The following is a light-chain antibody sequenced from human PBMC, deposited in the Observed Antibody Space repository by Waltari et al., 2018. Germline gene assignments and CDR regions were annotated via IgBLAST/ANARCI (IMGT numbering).Light chain of an antibody. V-gene: IGLV2-14*01. CDR3: SSYTSSSTWV. J-gene: IGLJ3*02. CDR2: KAS. Sequence: QSALTQPASVSGSPGQSITISCTGTRSDVGGYNYVSWYQQHPGKAPKPMSYKASNRPSGVSNRFPGSKSGNTASLTISGLQAEDEADYYCSSYTSSSTWVFGGGTKLTVL. CDR1: RSDVGGYNY.